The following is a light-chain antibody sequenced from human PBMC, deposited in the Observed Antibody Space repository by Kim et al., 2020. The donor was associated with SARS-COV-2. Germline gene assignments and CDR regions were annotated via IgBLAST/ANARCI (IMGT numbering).Light chain of an antibody. CDR1: SSNIGSNY. Sequence: GQRVTISCSGSSSNIGSNYVYWYQQVPGTAPKLLIYSNNQRPSGVPDRFSGSKSGTSASLAISGLRSEDEAEYHCAAWDDSLSGVVFGGGTKVTVL. J-gene: IGLJ2*01. CDR2: SNN. CDR3: AAWDDSLSGVV. V-gene: IGLV1-47*02.